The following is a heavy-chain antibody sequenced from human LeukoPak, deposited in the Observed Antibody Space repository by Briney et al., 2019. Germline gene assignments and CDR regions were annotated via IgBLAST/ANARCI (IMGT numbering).Heavy chain of an antibody. V-gene: IGHV3-48*03. J-gene: IGHJ4*02. Sequence: PGGSLRLSCAASGFTFRSYEMNWVRQAPGKGLEWVSHISGSGSVIYYADSVRGRFTISRDNAQNLLNLQMKSLRAEDTGVYYCASAYYDSGNYPYYFDYWGQGTLVTVSS. CDR3: ASAYYDSGNYPYYFDY. CDR2: ISGSGSVI. D-gene: IGHD3-10*01. CDR1: GFTFRSYE.